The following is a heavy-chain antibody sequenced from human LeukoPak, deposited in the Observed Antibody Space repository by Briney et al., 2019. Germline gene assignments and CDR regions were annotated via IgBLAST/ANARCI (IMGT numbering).Heavy chain of an antibody. V-gene: IGHV4-4*07. Sequence: PSETLSLTCTVSGGSISSYHWSWIRQPAGKGLEWIGRMYTSGSTNYNPSLKSRVTMSVDTSKNQFSLKLSSATAADSAVYYCARDLFVAGTFWFDPWGQGTLATVSS. D-gene: IGHD6-19*01. CDR1: GGSISSYH. CDR2: MYTSGST. J-gene: IGHJ5*02. CDR3: ARDLFVAGTFWFDP.